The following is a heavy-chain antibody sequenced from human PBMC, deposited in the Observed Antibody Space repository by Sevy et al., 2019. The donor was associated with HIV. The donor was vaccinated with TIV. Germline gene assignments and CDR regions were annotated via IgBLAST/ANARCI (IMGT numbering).Heavy chain of an antibody. CDR3: ARDRAVTVNYFDY. CDR1: GGSISRYY. D-gene: IGHD2-21*02. V-gene: IGHV4-59*13. J-gene: IGHJ4*02. CDR2: ISYSGST. Sequence: SETLSLTYTVSGGSISRYYWSWIRQPPGKGLEWIGYISYSGSTNYNPSLKSRLIISVDTSKNQFSLKLSSVTAADTAVYYCARDRAVTVNYFDYWGQGTLVTVSS.